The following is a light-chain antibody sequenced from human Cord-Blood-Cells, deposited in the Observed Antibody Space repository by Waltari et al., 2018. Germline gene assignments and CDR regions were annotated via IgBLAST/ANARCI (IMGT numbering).Light chain of an antibody. Sequence: DIVMTQSPDSLAVSLGERATINCKSSQSVLYSSNNKYYLAWYQQKPGQPAKLLIYWASTRESGVPDRFSGSGSGTDFTLTISSLQAEDVAVYYCQQYYSTPPYTFGQGTKLEIK. CDR3: QQYYSTPPYT. CDR1: QSVLYSSNNKYY. V-gene: IGKV4-1*01. J-gene: IGKJ2*01. CDR2: WAS.